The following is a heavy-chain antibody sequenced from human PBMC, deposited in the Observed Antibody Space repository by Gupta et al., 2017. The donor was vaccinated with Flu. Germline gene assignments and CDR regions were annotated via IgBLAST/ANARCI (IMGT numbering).Heavy chain of an antibody. CDR2: ISSSSSTI. D-gene: IGHD2-15*01. CDR3: ASSQRWQNHLDY. J-gene: IGHJ4*02. Sequence: EVQLVESGGGLVQPGGSLRLSCEPSGFPFSRYSMNWVRQAPGKGLEWVSYISSSSSTIYYADSVKGRFTISRDNAKNSLYLQMNSLRDEDTAVYYCASSQRWQNHLDYWGQGTLVTVSS. V-gene: IGHV3-48*02. CDR1: GFPFSRYS.